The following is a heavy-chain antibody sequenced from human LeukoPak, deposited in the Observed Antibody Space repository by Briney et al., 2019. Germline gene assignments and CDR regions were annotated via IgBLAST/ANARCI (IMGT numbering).Heavy chain of an antibody. CDR2: IYSNGVT. V-gene: IGHV3-53*01. CDR1: GFTVSNNY. Sequence: GGSLRLSCAASGFTVSNNYMIWVRQAPGKGLEWVSLIYSNGVTNYADSVKGRFTISRDSSKNTLYLQMNSVRAEDTAVYYCARDYYDSSGYYYHAYWGQGTLVTVSS. J-gene: IGHJ4*02. CDR3: ARDYYDSSGYYYHAY. D-gene: IGHD3-22*01.